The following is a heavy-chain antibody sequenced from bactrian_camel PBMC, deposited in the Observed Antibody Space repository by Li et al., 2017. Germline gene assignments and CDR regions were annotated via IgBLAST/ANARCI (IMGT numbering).Heavy chain of an antibody. CDR3: AADYRRGWSCSVGRREYNN. D-gene: IGHD5*01. J-gene: IGHJ4*01. Sequence: HVQLVESGGDTVQAGGSLKLSCDFTGVTLWRNCMAWFRQAPGKEREGVAAIDTDGSTTYADFVSGRFTISRDNAKSTLYLQMNSLKPEDTAKYYCAADYRRGWSCSVGRREYNNWGQGTQVTVS. V-gene: IGHV3S55*01. CDR1: GVTLWRNC. CDR2: IDTDGST.